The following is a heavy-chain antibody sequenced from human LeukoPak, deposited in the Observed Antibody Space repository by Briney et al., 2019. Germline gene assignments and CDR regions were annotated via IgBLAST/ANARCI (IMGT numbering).Heavy chain of an antibody. Sequence: PGGSLRLSCVASGFTFSRYWMHWVRQAPGEGLVWVSRIKSDGSDTTYADSVKGRFTMSGDNTKNTLYLQMNGLRAEDTAVYYCARDVNYRFDYWGQGTLVTVSS. CDR1: GFTFSRYW. V-gene: IGHV3-74*01. CDR2: IKSDGSDT. CDR3: ARDVNYRFDY. D-gene: IGHD4-11*01. J-gene: IGHJ4*02.